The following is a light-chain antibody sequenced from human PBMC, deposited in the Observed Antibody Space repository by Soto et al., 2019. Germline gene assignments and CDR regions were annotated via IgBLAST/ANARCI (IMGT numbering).Light chain of an antibody. V-gene: IGKV3-15*01. Sequence: EIVLTQSPATLSLAPGERATLSCRASQSVNSDLAWYQQKPGQAPRLLIYGASTRATGTPTRFSGSGSGTEFTLTISSLQSEDFAVYFCQQYNNWPPYTFGQGTRLEIK. J-gene: IGKJ5*01. CDR2: GAS. CDR3: QQYNNWPPYT. CDR1: QSVNSD.